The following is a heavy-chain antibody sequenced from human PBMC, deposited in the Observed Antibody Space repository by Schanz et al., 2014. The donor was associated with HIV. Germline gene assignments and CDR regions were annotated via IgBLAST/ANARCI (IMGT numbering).Heavy chain of an antibody. J-gene: IGHJ6*02. D-gene: IGHD3-16*01. CDR2: IWYDGSNK. Sequence: VQILESGGGLVQPGGSLRLSCAASGFTFSSYGMHWVRQAPGKGLEWVAVIWYDGSNKYYADSVKGRFTISRDNSKNTLYLQMNSLRAEDTAVYYCARVANWDYYGMDVWGRGTTVIVSS. V-gene: IGHV3-33*01. CDR1: GFTFSSYG. CDR3: ARVANWDYYGMDV.